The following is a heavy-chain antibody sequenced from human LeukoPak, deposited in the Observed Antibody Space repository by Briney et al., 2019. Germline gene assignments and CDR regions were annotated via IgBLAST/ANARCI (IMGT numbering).Heavy chain of an antibody. Sequence: KPSETLSLTCAVYGASFSDNYWSWIRQFPEKGLEWIGEINSSGSTSYNPSLSSRVIMSVDVSKNQFSLRLSSVTAADTAVYYCARGGYGPRLGNWGQGTLVTVSS. J-gene: IGHJ4*02. D-gene: IGHD3-16*01. V-gene: IGHV4-34*01. CDR1: GASFSDNY. CDR3: ARGGYGPRLGN. CDR2: INSSGST.